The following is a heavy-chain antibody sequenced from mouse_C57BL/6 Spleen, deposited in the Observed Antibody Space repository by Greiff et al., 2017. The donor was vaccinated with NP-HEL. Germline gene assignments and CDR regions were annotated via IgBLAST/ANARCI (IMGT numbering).Heavy chain of an antibody. CDR1: GYTFTSYW. V-gene: IGHV1-55*01. CDR3: ARVYYDYDRYFDV. Sequence: QVQLQQPGAELVKPGASVKMSCKASGYTFTSYWITWVKQRPGQGLEWIGDIYPGSGSTNENEKFKSKATLTVDTSSSTAYMQLSSLTSEDSAVYYCARVYYDYDRYFDVWGTGTTVTVSS. CDR2: IYPGSGST. J-gene: IGHJ1*03. D-gene: IGHD2-4*01.